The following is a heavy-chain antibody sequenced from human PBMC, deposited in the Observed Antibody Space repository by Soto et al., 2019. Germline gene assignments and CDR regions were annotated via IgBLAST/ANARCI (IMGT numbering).Heavy chain of an antibody. J-gene: IGHJ6*01. CDR3: TTDTSDIVVVPATNSYYYYGMDV. D-gene: IGHD2-2*01. CDR1: VFTFSNAW. CDR2: IKSKTDGGTT. V-gene: IGHV3-15*01. Sequence: PVGSLRLSCASSVFTFSNAWMSCVRHSPGKWLEWVGRIKSKTDGGTTDYAAPVKGRFTISRDDSKNTLYLQMNSLKTEDTAVYYCTTDTSDIVVVPATNSYYYYGMDVLGQGTTVNVSS.